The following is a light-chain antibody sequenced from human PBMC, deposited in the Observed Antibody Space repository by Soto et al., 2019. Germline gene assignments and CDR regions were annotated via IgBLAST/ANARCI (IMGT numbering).Light chain of an antibody. V-gene: IGKV1-27*01. J-gene: IGKJ1*01. CDR1: QAITND. CDR2: AAS. Sequence: DIQMTQSPSSLSAFAGDRVTITCRASQAITNDLAWYQQKPGKVPELLIYAASTLQSGVPSRFSGSGSGTDFTLTISSLQPEDVATYYCQKYSSALWAFGQGTKVEIK. CDR3: QKYSSALWA.